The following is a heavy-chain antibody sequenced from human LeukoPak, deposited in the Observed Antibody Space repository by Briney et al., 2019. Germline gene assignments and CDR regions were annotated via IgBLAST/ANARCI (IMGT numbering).Heavy chain of an antibody. CDR2: ISGSGGFT. CDR1: GFTFSSYA. J-gene: IGHJ3*02. Sequence: GGSLRLSCAASGFTFSSYAMSWVRQAPGKGLEWVSAISGSGGFTYYADSVKGRFTISRDNSRNTLYLQMNSLRAEDTAVYYCARADLDAFDIWGQGTMVTVSS. CDR3: ARADLDAFDI. V-gene: IGHV3-23*01.